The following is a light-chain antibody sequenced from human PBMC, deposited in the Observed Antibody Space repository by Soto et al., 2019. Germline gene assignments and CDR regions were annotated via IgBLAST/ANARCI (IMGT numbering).Light chain of an antibody. J-gene: IGLJ1*01. CDR3: QVWDSSGDLYV. CDR1: NIGSRS. Sequence: SYELTQPPSVSVAPGQTATISCGGNNIGSRSVHWYQQQPGQAPVLVVYDDSDRPSGIPERFSGSNSGNTATLTISRVEAGDEADYYCQVWDSSGDLYVFGTGTKLTVL. CDR2: DDS. V-gene: IGLV3-21*02.